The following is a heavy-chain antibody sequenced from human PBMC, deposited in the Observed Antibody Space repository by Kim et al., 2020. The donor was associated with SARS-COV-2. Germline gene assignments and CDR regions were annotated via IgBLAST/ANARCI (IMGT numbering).Heavy chain of an antibody. J-gene: IGHJ4*02. CDR3: AREDSSGYYYFDY. Sequence: YAQKLQGRVTMTTDTSTSTAYMELRSLRSDDTAVYYCAREDSSGYYYFDYWGQGTLVTVSS. D-gene: IGHD3-22*01. V-gene: IGHV1-18*01.